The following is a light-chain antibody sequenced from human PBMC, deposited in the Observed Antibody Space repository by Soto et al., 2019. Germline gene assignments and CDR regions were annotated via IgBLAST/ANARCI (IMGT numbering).Light chain of an antibody. CDR1: QSISTY. Sequence: IQMTQSPSSLSASVGDRVTITCRASQSISTYVNWYQQKPGKAPKLLIYASSSLQSGVPSRFSGSGSGTHFTLTINSLQPEDVATYYCQQSFRTPRTFGPGTRVE. CDR3: QQSFRTPRT. CDR2: ASS. J-gene: IGKJ1*01. V-gene: IGKV1-39*01.